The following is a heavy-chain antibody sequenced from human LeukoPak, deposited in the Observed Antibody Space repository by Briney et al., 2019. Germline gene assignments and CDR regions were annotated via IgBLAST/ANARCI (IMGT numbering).Heavy chain of an antibody. CDR3: ARAPSGGYDLAY. Sequence: PSETLSLTCTVSGGSVSSGSYYWSWIRQPPGKGLEWIGYIYYSGSTNYNPSLKSRVTISVDTSKNQFSLKLSSVTAADTAVYYRARAPSGGYDLAYWGQGTLVPVSS. CDR2: IYYSGST. J-gene: IGHJ4*02. D-gene: IGHD3-22*01. V-gene: IGHV4-61*01. CDR1: GGSVSSGSYY.